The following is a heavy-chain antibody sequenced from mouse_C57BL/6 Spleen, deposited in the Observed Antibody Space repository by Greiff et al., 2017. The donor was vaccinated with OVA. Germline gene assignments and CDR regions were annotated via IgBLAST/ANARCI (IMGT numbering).Heavy chain of an antibody. Sequence: QVQLQQSGAELVRPGTSVKVSCKASGYAFTNYLIEWVKQRPGQGLEWIGVINPGSGGTNYNEKFKGKATLTADKSSSTAYMQLSSLTSEDSAVYFCAREIYYGNYEGFAYWGQGTLVTVSA. CDR3: AREIYYGNYEGFAY. J-gene: IGHJ3*01. V-gene: IGHV1-54*01. CDR1: GYAFTNYL. D-gene: IGHD2-1*01. CDR2: INPGSGGT.